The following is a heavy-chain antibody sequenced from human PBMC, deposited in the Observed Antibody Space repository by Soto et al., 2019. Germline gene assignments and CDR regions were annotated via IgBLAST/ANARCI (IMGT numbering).Heavy chain of an antibody. D-gene: IGHD6-13*01. J-gene: IGHJ4*02. CDR2: IYYSGST. CDR1: GGSISSYY. Sequence: QVQLQESGPGLVKPSETLSLTCTVSGGSISSYYWSWIRQPPGKGLEWIGYIYYSGSTNYNPSLKSRDTIALDTSKNQFSLKLSSVNAADTAVYYCARVGAPYSSSWYPFDSWGQGTLVTVSS. CDR3: ARVGAPYSSSWYPFDS. V-gene: IGHV4-59*01.